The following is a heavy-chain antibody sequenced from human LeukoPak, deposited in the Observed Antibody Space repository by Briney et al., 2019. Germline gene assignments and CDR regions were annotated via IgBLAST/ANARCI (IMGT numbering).Heavy chain of an antibody. V-gene: IGHV3-20*04. CDR1: GFTFSSYA. J-gene: IGHJ4*02. Sequence: GGSLRLSCAASGFTFSSYAMSWVRQAPGKGLEWVSGINWNGGSTGYADSVKGRFTISRDNAKNSLYLQMNSLRAEDTALYYCARFVRVGAVADAFDYWGQGTLVTVSS. CDR2: INWNGGST. CDR3: ARFVRVGAVADAFDY. D-gene: IGHD6-19*01.